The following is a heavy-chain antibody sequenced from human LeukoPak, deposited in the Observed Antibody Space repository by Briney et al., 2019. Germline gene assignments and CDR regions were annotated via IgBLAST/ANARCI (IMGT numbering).Heavy chain of an antibody. V-gene: IGHV3-11*04. CDR2: ISSSGSML. D-gene: IGHD6-13*01. CDR1: GFTFTDYY. CDR3: TRRPYSSSWYYFDY. Sequence: RGSLRLSCTVSGFTFTDYYMGWVRQAPGKGLEWVSYISSSGSMLHYADSVEGRFTISRDNAKNSLYLQMSSLRVEDTAVYYCTRRPYSSSWYYFDYWGQGTLVTVSS. J-gene: IGHJ4*02.